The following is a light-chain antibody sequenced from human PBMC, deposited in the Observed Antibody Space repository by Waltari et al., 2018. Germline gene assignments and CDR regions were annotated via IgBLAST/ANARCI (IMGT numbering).Light chain of an antibody. CDR2: NGN. J-gene: IGKJ3*01. CDR3: QDGNNNPFT. V-gene: IGKV1-17*01. CDR1: QDIRSD. Sequence: DIQMSQSPSSLSASVGDRVTITCRASQDIRSDLNWYQQKPGKAPKLLIYNGNTLATGVPSRFSGSGSGTEFTLTISSLQPEDFSTYFCQDGNNNPFTIGPGTKLDTK.